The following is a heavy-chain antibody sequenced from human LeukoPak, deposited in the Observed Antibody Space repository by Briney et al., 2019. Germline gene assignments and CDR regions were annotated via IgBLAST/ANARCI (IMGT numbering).Heavy chain of an antibody. J-gene: IGHJ4*02. V-gene: IGHV1-18*01. D-gene: IGHD3-3*01. CDR1: GYTFTSYG. Sequence: GASVKVSCKASGYTFTSYGISWVRQAPGQGLEWMGWISAYNGNTNYAQKLQGRVTMTTDTSTSTAYMELRSLRSDDTAVYYCARDLKYDFWSGLYYFDYWGQGTLVTVSS. CDR2: ISAYNGNT. CDR3: ARDLKYDFWSGLYYFDY.